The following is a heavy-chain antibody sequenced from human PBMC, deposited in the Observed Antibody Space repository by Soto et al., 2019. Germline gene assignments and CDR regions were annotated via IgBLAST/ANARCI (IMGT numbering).Heavy chain of an antibody. D-gene: IGHD1-1*01. J-gene: IGHJ5*02. CDR2: IYHSGST. V-gene: IGHV4-30-2*01. Sequence: QLQLQESGSGLVRPSQTLSLTCAVSGGSISSGGYSWNWIRQPPGKGLEWIGYIYHSGSTLYNPSPKSRVXXXVXXSTNQFSLKLSSVTAADTAVYYCARDQLEGNWFDPWGQGTLVTVSS. CDR1: GGSISSGGYS. CDR3: ARDQLEGNWFDP.